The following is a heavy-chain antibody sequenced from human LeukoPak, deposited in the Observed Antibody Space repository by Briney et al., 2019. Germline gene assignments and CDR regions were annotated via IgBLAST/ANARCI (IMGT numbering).Heavy chain of an antibody. D-gene: IGHD5-18*01. V-gene: IGHV4-34*01. CDR2: INHSGST. J-gene: IGHJ2*01. CDR3: ARGVLVDTAMVMYWYFDL. CDR1: GGSFSGYY. Sequence: SETLSLTCAVYGGSFSGYYWSWIRQPPGKGLEWIGEINHSGSTNYNPSLKSRVTISVDTSKNQFSLKLSSVTAADTAVYYCARGVLVDTAMVMYWYFDLWGRGTLVTVSS.